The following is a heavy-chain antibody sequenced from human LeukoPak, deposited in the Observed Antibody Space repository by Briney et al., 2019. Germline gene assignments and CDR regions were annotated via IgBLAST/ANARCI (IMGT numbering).Heavy chain of an antibody. CDR1: GGSISSSSYY. CDR3: ARVPPELVITFGGVIVKGFDI. CDR2: IYYSGST. Sequence: PSETLSLTCTVSGGSISSSSYYWGWIRQPPGKGLEWIGSIYYSGSTYYNPSLKSRVTISVDTSKNQFSLKLSSVTAADTAVYYCARVPPELVITFGGVIVKGFDIWGQGTMVTVSS. V-gene: IGHV4-39*07. D-gene: IGHD3-16*02. J-gene: IGHJ3*02.